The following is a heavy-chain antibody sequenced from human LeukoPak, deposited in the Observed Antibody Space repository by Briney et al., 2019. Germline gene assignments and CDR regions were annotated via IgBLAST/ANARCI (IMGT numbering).Heavy chain of an antibody. D-gene: IGHD7-27*01. V-gene: IGHV4-39*07. J-gene: IGHJ4*02. CDR2: IYHSGST. Sequence: PSETLSLTCTVSGGSVSSGSYYWGWIRQPPGKGLEWIGSIYHSGSTYYNPSLKSRVTISVDTSKNQFSLKLISVTAADTAVYYCASRKLGNDYWGQGTLVTASS. CDR3: ASRKLGNDY. CDR1: GGSVSSGSYY.